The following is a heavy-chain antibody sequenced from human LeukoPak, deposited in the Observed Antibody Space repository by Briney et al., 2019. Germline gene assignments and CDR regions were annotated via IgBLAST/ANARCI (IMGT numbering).Heavy chain of an antibody. V-gene: IGHV4-39*07. Sequence: PSETLSLTCTVSGGSISSSSYYWGWIRQPPGKGLEWIGSIYHSGSTYYNPSLKSRVTISVDTSKNQFSLKLSSVTAADTAVYYCASSTELRNWFDPWGQGTLVTVFS. CDR1: GGSISSSSYY. J-gene: IGHJ5*02. CDR3: ASSTELRNWFDP. D-gene: IGHD1-26*01. CDR2: IYHSGST.